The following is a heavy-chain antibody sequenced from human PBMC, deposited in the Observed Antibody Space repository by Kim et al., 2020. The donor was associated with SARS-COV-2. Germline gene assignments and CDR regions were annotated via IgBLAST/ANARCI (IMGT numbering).Heavy chain of an antibody. J-gene: IGHJ4*02. V-gene: IGHV3-23*01. Sequence: GGSLRLSCVASGFNSASYAMTWVRQVPGKGLEWVSTISGGSGSYYADSFKGRFTISRDSSQNTLYLQMNSLRAEDTAVYYCSRGGTSVGRYLDFWCQGTL. CDR3: SRGGTSVGRYLDF. D-gene: IGHD3-16*01. CDR2: ISGGSGS. CDR1: GFNSASYA.